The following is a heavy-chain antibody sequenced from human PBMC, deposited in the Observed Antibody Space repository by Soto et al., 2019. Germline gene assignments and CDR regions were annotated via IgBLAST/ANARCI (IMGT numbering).Heavy chain of an antibody. D-gene: IGHD4-17*01. CDR1: GGSINSYW. J-gene: IGHJ6*02. Sequence: SETLSLTCSVSGGSINSYWWSWIRQPAGKGLEWIGRIYSSGSTNYNPSLKSRVTMSVDTSKNQFSLKLSSVTAADTAVYYCARDTIDYGDSQDYYYYGMDVWGQGTTVTVSS. V-gene: IGHV4-4*07. CDR2: IYSSGST. CDR3: ARDTIDYGDSQDYYYYGMDV.